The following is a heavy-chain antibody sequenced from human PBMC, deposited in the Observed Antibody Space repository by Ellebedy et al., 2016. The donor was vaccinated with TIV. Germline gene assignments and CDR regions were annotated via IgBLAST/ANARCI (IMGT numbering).Heavy chain of an antibody. CDR3: ARLRFLEWLLYRVGWFDP. Sequence: SETLSLXXTVSGGSISSYYWSWIRQPPGKGLEWIGYIYYSGSTYYNPSLKSRVTISVDTSKNQFSLKLSSVTAADTAVYYCARLRFLEWLLYRVGWFDPWGQGTLVTVSS. D-gene: IGHD3-3*01. V-gene: IGHV4-59*08. J-gene: IGHJ5*02. CDR2: IYYSGST. CDR1: GGSISSYY.